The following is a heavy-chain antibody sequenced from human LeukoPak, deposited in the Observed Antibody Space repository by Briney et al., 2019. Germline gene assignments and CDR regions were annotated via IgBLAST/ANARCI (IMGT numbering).Heavy chain of an antibody. D-gene: IGHD3-10*01. V-gene: IGHV1-46*01. CDR1: GYTFTNYY. CDR3: ARDYENTMVRGENWFDP. Sequence: ASVKVSCKASGYTFTNYYMHWVRQAPGQGLEWMGIINPSGGSTSYAQKFPGRVTMTRDMSTSTVYMELSSLRSEDTAVYYCARDYENTMVRGENWFDPWGQGTLVTVSS. CDR2: INPSGGST. J-gene: IGHJ5*02.